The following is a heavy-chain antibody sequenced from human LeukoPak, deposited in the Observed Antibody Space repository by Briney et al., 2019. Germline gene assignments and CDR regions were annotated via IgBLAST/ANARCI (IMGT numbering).Heavy chain of an antibody. D-gene: IGHD3-10*01. V-gene: IGHV1-24*01. Sequence: GASLKVSCKVSGYTLTELSMHWVRQAPGKGLEWRGGFDPEDGETIYAQKFQGRVTMTEDTSTDTAYMELSSLRSEDTAVYYCATVNYGSGSYLDYWGQGTLVTVSS. CDR3: ATVNYGSGSYLDY. CDR1: GYTLTELS. CDR2: FDPEDGET. J-gene: IGHJ4*02.